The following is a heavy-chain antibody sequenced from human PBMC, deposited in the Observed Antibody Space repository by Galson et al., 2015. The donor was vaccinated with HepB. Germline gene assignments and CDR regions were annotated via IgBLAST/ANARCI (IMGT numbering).Heavy chain of an antibody. J-gene: IGHJ6*03. Sequence: SLRLSCAASGLTVSNYGMHWVRQAPGKGLEWVAVIWHDGSDKYYADSEKGRFTISRDNSENTLFLQVNGLRAEDTAVYYCARGYMDYSTSDRPSYFYYMDVWGKGATVTVSS. CDR3: ARGYMDYSTSDRPSYFYYMDV. CDR2: IWHDGSDK. CDR1: GLTVSNYG. V-gene: IGHV3-33*01. D-gene: IGHD6-6*01.